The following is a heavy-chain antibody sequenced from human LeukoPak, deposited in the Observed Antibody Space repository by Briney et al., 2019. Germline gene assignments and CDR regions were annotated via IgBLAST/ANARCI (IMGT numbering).Heavy chain of an antibody. CDR3: ARDFQVYDSSGYYGGYFDY. Sequence: GGSLRLSCAASGFTFSSYAMHWVRQAPGKGLEWVAVISYDGSNKYCADSVKGRFTISRDNSKNTLYLQMNSLRAEDTAVYYCARDFQVYDSSGYYGGYFDYWGQGTLVTVSS. J-gene: IGHJ4*02. CDR2: ISYDGSNK. V-gene: IGHV3-30*01. D-gene: IGHD3-22*01. CDR1: GFTFSSYA.